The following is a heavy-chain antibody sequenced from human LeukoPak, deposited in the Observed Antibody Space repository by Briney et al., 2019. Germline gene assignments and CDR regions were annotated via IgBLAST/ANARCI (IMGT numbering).Heavy chain of an antibody. J-gene: IGHJ6*03. CDR2: IYYSGST. CDR3: ARVGRCSGGSCYYYYYMDV. CDR1: GGSISSYY. V-gene: IGHV4-59*01. D-gene: IGHD2-15*01. Sequence: SETLSLTCTVSGGSISSYYWSWIRQPPGKGLEWIGDIYYSGSTNYNPSLKSRVTISVDTSKNQFSLKLSSVTAADTAVYYCARVGRCSGGSCYYYYYMDVWGKGTTVTISS.